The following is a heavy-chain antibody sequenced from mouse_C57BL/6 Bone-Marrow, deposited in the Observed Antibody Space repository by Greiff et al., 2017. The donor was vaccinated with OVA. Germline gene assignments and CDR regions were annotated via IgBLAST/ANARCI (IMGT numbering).Heavy chain of an antibody. Sequence: QVQLKQSGAELARPGASVKLSCKASGYTFTSYGISWVKQRTGQGLEWIGEIYPRSGNTYYNEKFKGKATLTADKSSSTAYMELRSLTSEDSAVYFCARKSNYVSRDYWGQGTTLTVSS. V-gene: IGHV1-81*01. CDR3: ARKSNYVSRDY. D-gene: IGHD2-5*01. CDR1: GYTFTSYG. J-gene: IGHJ2*01. CDR2: IYPRSGNT.